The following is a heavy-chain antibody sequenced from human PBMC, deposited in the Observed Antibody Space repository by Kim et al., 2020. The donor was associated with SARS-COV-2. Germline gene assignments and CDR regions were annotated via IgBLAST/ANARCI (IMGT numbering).Heavy chain of an antibody. CDR3: ARDDAYCSSTSCYGVDY. J-gene: IGHJ4*02. Sequence: GGSLRLSCAASGFTFSSYAMHWVRQAPEKGLEWLSYISSSSSTIYYADSVRGRFTISRDNAKNSLYLQMNSLRDEDTAVYYCARDDAYCSSTSCYGVDYWGQGTLVTVSS. D-gene: IGHD2-2*01. V-gene: IGHV3-48*02. CDR2: ISSSSSTI. CDR1: GFTFSSYA.